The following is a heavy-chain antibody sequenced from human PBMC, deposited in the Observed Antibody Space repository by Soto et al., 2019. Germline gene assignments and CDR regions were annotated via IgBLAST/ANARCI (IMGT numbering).Heavy chain of an antibody. D-gene: IGHD3-3*01. Sequence: QVQLVQSGAEVQKPGSSVKVSCKASGGTFSSYAISWVRQAPGQGLEWMGGIIPIFGTANYAQKFQGRVTITADESTSTAYMELSSLRSEDTAVYYCARDSLNYDFWSGYYPSFDYWGQGTLVTVSS. J-gene: IGHJ4*02. CDR1: GGTFSSYA. CDR3: ARDSLNYDFWSGYYPSFDY. V-gene: IGHV1-69*01. CDR2: IIPIFGTA.